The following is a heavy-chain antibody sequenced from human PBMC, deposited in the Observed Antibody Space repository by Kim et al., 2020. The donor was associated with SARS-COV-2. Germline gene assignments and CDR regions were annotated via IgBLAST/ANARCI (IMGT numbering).Heavy chain of an antibody. CDR1: GYTFINYD. CDR3: ARASPAYNWVNWGNWFDP. V-gene: IGHV1-8*01. J-gene: IGHJ5*02. D-gene: IGHD1-20*01. Sequence: ASVKVSCKASGYTFINYDINWVRQATGQGLEWMGWMNPYSGNTGYAQKFQGRVTMTRNTSINTAYMELSSLGSEDTAVYYCARASPAYNWVNWGNWFDPWGQGTLVTVSS. CDR2: MNPYSGNT.